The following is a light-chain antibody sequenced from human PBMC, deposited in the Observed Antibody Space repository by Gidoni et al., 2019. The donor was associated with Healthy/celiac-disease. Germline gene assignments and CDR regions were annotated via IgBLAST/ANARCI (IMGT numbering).Light chain of an antibody. CDR2: AAS. J-gene: IGKJ2*01. CDR1: QRISSY. V-gene: IGKV1-39*01. CDR3: QQSYRTPYT. Sequence: DIQMTQSPSSLSASVGDRVTITCRASQRISSYLNWYQQKPGKAPKLLIYAASSLQSGVPSRFSGSGSGTDFTLTITSLQPEDFTTYYCQQSYRTPYTFXQXTKLEIK.